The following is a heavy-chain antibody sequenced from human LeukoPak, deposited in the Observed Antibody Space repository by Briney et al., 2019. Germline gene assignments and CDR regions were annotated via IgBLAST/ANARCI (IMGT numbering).Heavy chain of an antibody. D-gene: IGHD1-26*01. CDR2: ISSSSSYI. CDR3: ASARGSYDAFDI. V-gene: IGHV3-21*01. J-gene: IGHJ3*02. Sequence: GGSLRLSCAASGFTFSSYSMNWVRQAPGKGLEWVSSISSSSSYIYYADSVKGRFTISRDNAKNSLYLQMNSLRAEDTAVYYCASARGSYDAFDIWGQGTMVTVSS. CDR1: GFTFSSYS.